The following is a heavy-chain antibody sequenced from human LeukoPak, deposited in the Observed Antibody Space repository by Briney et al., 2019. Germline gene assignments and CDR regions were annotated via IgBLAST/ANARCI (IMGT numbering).Heavy chain of an antibody. CDR1: VVTLRSYT. CDR2: ISSSSSYI. V-gene: IGHV3-21*01. Sequence: GGSPRLSRAPSVVTLRSYTMSSVREAPGGGVGRVSSISSSSSYIYSADSVRGGFTISRDNAQNSLYLQMNSLRAEDTAVYYCARDSGGYSYGQTLDYWGQGTLVNVSS. D-gene: IGHD5-18*01. J-gene: IGHJ4*02. CDR3: ARDSGGYSYGQTLDY.